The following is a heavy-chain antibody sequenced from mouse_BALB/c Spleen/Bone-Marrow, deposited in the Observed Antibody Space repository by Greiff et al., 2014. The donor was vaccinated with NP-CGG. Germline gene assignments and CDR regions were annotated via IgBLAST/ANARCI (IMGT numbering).Heavy chain of an antibody. CDR2: IHPNSGNT. Sequence: QVQLQQSGSVLVRPGASAKLSRKASGYTFTNSWIHWAKQRPGQGLEWIGEIHPNSGNTNYNEKFKGKATLTVDTSSSTAYVDLSSLTSEDSAVYYCARHHRYAYYFDYWGQGTTLTVSS. CDR1: GYTFTNSW. CDR3: ARHHRYAYYFDY. D-gene: IGHD2-14*01. J-gene: IGHJ2*01. V-gene: IGHV1S130*01.